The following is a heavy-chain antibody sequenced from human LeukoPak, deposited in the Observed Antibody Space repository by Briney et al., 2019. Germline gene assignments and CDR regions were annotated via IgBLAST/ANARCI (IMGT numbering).Heavy chain of an antibody. CDR3: ARDGRKDGP. D-gene: IGHD1-14*01. V-gene: IGHV1-8*01. Sequence: GASVKVSCKASGYTFTSYDINWVRQATGQGLEWMGWMNPNSGNTGYAQKFQGRVTMTRDMSTSTVYMELSSLRSEDTAVYYCARDGRKDGPWGQGTLVTVSS. J-gene: IGHJ5*02. CDR1: GYTFTSYD. CDR2: MNPNSGNT.